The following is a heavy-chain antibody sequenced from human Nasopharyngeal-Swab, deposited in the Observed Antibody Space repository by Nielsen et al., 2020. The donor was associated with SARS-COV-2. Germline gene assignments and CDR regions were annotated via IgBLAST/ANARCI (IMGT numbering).Heavy chain of an antibody. CDR1: GFTFSSYA. CDR3: ARDRVDTAMVHYYYYGMDV. V-gene: IGHV3-23*01. CDR2: ISGSGGST. Sequence: GESLKISCAASGFTFSSYAMSWVRQAPGKGLEWVSAISGSGGSTYYADSVKGRFTISRHNSKNTLYLQMNSLRAEDTAVYYCARDRVDTAMVHYYYYGMDVWGQGTTVTVSS. D-gene: IGHD5-18*01. J-gene: IGHJ6*02.